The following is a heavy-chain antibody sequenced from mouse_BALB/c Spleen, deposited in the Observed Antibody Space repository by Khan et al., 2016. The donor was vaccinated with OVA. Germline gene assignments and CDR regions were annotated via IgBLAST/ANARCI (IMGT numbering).Heavy chain of an antibody. Sequence: QVQLKESGPELVKPGASVKISCKASGYIFTDYYIKWVKQRTGQGLEFIGWIYPGSANIKYNEKFRDKATLTADTSSRTAYMQLSSLTSEDTAVYVWARGNYYGSTSWFGDWSQGTLVTVSA. CDR2: IYPGSANI. CDR3: ARGNYYGSTSWFGD. V-gene: IGHV1-84*02. J-gene: IGHJ3*01. CDR1: GYIFTDYY. D-gene: IGHD1-1*01.